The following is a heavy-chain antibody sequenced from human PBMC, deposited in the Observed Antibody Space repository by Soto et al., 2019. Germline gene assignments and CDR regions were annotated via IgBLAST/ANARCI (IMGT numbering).Heavy chain of an antibody. CDR3: ARTVGYCSGGSCYDYAFDI. Sequence: ASVKVSCKASGYTFTGYYMHWVRQAPGQGLEWMGWINPNSGGTNYAQKFQGWVTMTRDASISTAYMELSRLRSDDTAVCYCARTVGYCSGGSCYDYAFDIWGQGTMVTVSS. D-gene: IGHD2-15*01. J-gene: IGHJ3*02. CDR1: GYTFTGYY. CDR2: INPNSGGT. V-gene: IGHV1-2*04.